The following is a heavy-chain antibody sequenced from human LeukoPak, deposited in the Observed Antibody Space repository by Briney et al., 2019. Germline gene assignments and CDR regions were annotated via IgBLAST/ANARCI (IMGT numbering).Heavy chain of an antibody. CDR2: IKEDGSAK. V-gene: IGHV3-7*03. Sequence: GGSLRLSCAASGFTFSSYWMTWVRQAPGRGLEWVANIKEDGSAKYYVDSMKGRFTISRDNAKNSLYLQMNSLRTEDTAVYYCVRLTLDTAYSYYYYMDVWGKGTTVTVSS. CDR1: GFTFSSYW. D-gene: IGHD2-2*02. CDR3: VRLTLDTAYSYYYYMDV. J-gene: IGHJ6*03.